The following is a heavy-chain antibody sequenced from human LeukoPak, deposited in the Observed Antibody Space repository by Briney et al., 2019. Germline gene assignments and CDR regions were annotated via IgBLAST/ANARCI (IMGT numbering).Heavy chain of an antibody. Sequence: GESLKISCQGSGYIFTSYWIGWVRQMPGKGLEWMGIIYPADSDTRYSPSFQGQVTISVDKSISTAYLQWSSLKASDTAMYYCARGLLGTFFDYWGQGTLVTVSS. CDR2: IYPADSDT. V-gene: IGHV5-51*01. CDR3: ARGLLGTFFDY. D-gene: IGHD1-26*01. J-gene: IGHJ4*02. CDR1: GYIFTSYW.